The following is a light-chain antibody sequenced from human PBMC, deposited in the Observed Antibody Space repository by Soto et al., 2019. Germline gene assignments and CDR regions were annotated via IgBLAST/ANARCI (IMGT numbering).Light chain of an antibody. J-gene: IGKJ5*01. CDR2: AAS. V-gene: IGKV1-9*01. CDR1: QGISSY. CDR3: RQHTSFTIT. Sequence: DIQSTQSPFFLSASVVDRVTITSRASQGISSYLVWYQQKAGKAPKSMIYAASTLQTGVPSMFSGGGAVTEFTLTISSLQPADSATYSCRQHTSFTITFGQGTRLEIK.